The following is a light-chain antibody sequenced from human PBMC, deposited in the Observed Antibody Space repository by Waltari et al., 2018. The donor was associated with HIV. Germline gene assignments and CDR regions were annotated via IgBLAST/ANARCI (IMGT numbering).Light chain of an antibody. V-gene: IGLV3-1*01. Sequence: SYELTQPPSVSVSPGQTASITCSGAKLGDKYACWYQQKPGQSPVLVIYQDSKLPSGIPERFSGSNSENTASLTISGTQASDEGDYYCQALDSSTVVFGGGTKLTVL. CDR3: QALDSSTVV. CDR1: KLGDKY. CDR2: QDS. J-gene: IGLJ2*01.